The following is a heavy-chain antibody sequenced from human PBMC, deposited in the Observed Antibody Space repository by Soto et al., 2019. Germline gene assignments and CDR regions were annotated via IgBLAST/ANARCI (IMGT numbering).Heavy chain of an antibody. D-gene: IGHD3-9*01. Sequence: GGSLRLSCAASGFTFSSYAMSWVRQAPGKGLEWVSAISGSGGSTYYADSVKGRFTISRDNSKNTLYLQMNSLRAEDTAVYYCANGVSPYDYDILTGYYKPSYFDYWGQGTLVTVSS. J-gene: IGHJ4*02. CDR1: GFTFSSYA. V-gene: IGHV3-23*01. CDR3: ANGVSPYDYDILTGYYKPSYFDY. CDR2: ISGSGGST.